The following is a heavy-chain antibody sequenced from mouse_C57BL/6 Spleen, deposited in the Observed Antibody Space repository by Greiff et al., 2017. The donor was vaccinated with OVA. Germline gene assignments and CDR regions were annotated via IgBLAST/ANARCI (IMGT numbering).Heavy chain of an antibody. CDR3: ARDKGDYGSFDY. J-gene: IGHJ2*01. V-gene: IGHV5-16*01. CDR1: GFTFSDYY. D-gene: IGHD2-2*01. Sequence: EVQLVESEGGLVQPGSSMKLSCTASGFTFSDYYMAWVRQVPEKGLEWVANINYDGSSTYYLDSLKSRFIISRDNAKNILYLQMSSLKSEDTATYYCARDKGDYGSFDYWGQGTTLTVSS. CDR2: INYDGSST.